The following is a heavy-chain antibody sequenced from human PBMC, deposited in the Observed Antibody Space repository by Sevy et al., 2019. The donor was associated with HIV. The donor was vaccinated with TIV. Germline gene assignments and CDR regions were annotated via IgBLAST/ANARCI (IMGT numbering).Heavy chain of an antibody. CDR3: AKDLYGDYSWGFDD. CDR2: ISSSGRRT. J-gene: IGHJ4*02. D-gene: IGHD4-17*01. CDR1: GITLSSYA. V-gene: IGHV3-23*01. Sequence: GGSLRLSCAASGITLSSYAMSWVRQAPGKGLEWVSAISSSGRRTYYADSVKGRFTISRDNSRNTLYLQMNSLRAADTAEYYCAKDLYGDYSWGFDDWGLGTLVTVSS.